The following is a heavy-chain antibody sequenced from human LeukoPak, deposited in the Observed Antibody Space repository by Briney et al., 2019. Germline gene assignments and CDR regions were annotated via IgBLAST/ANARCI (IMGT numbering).Heavy chain of an antibody. J-gene: IGHJ1*01. CDR3: ARVGYCSGGSCYFTYFQH. D-gene: IGHD2-15*01. V-gene: IGHV4-34*01. CDR2: INHSGST. CDR1: GGSFSGYY. Sequence: PSETLSLTCAVYGGSFSGYYWSWIRQPPGKGLEWIGEINHSGSTNYNPSLKSRVTISVDTSKNQFSLKLSSVTAADTAVYYCARVGYCSGGSCYFTYFQHWGQGTLVNISS.